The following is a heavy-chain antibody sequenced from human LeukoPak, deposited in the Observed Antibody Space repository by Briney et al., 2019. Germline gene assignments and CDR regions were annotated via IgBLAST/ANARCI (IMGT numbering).Heavy chain of an antibody. Sequence: PSETLSLTCAVYGGSFSGYYWSWIRQPPGKGLEWIGAINHSGSTNYNPSLKSRVTISVDASKNQFSLKLSSVAAADTAVYYCATLRFLEWLSPYFDYWGQGTLVTVSS. D-gene: IGHD3-3*01. CDR3: ATLRFLEWLSPYFDY. CDR1: GGSFSGYY. J-gene: IGHJ4*02. V-gene: IGHV4-34*01. CDR2: INHSGST.